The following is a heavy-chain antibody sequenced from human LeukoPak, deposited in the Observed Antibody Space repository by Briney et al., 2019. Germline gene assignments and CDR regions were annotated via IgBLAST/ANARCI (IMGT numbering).Heavy chain of an antibody. V-gene: IGHV4-4*07. D-gene: IGHD5-18*01. Sequence: SETLSLTCTVSGGPISTYYWTWIRQPAGKGLEWIGRIYTSGSTNYNPSLKSRVTMSLDKSENQFSLKLTSVTAADTAIYYCARESGPDTYGYFDSWGPGTPVTVSS. CDR2: IYTSGST. CDR3: ARESGPDTYGYFDS. CDR1: GGPISTYY. J-gene: IGHJ4*02.